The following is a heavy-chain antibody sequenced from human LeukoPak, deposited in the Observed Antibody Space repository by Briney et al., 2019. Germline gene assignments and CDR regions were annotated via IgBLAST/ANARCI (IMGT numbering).Heavy chain of an antibody. J-gene: IGHJ4*02. Sequence: GGSLRLSCAASGFTFDDYAMHWVRQAPGKGLEWVSGISWNSGSIGYADSVKGRFTISRDNAKNSLYLQMNSLRAEDTAVYYCAMRLDYWGQGTVVTVSS. CDR3: AMRLDY. CDR1: GFTFDDYA. V-gene: IGHV3-9*01. CDR2: ISWNSGSI. D-gene: IGHD6-25*01.